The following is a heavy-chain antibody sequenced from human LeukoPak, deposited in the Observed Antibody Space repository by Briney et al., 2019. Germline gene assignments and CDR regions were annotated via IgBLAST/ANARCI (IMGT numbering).Heavy chain of an antibody. Sequence: ASVTVSCKVSGYTLTELSMHWVRQAPGKGLEWMGGFDPEDGETIYAQTFQGRVTMTEDTSTDTAYMELSSLRCEDTAVYYCARDNSVEDTAWWFDPWGQGTLVTVSS. CDR1: GYTLTELS. D-gene: IGHD4-23*01. CDR3: ARDNSVEDTAWWFDP. CDR2: FDPEDGET. J-gene: IGHJ5*02. V-gene: IGHV1-24*01.